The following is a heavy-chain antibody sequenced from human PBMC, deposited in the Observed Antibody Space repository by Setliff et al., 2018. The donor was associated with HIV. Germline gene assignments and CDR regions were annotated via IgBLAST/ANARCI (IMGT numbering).Heavy chain of an antibody. J-gene: IGHJ4*02. Sequence: ASVKVSCKASGDTSSTYAINWVRQAPGQGLEWMGGIIPIFGTANYAQKFQGRVTITRDTSASTAYMELSSLRPEDTAVYYCASPTAIPHWGQGTLVTVSS. CDR1: GDTSSTYA. CDR2: IIPIFGTA. V-gene: IGHV1-69*05. D-gene: IGHD2-21*02. CDR3: ASPTAIPH.